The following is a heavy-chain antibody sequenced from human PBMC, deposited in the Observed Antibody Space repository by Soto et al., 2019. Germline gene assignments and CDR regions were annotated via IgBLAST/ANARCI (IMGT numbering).Heavy chain of an antibody. V-gene: IGHV3-21*01. J-gene: IGHJ4*02. D-gene: IGHD3-10*01. CDR3: ARSYYGSGSYPDY. Sequence: EVQLVESGGGLVKPGGSLRLSCAASGFTFSSYSMNWVRQAPGKGLEWVSSISSSSSYIYYADSVKGRFTISRDNAKNALDLQMNSLRAEDTAVYYCARSYYGSGSYPDYWGQGTLVTVSS. CDR2: ISSSSSYI. CDR1: GFTFSSYS.